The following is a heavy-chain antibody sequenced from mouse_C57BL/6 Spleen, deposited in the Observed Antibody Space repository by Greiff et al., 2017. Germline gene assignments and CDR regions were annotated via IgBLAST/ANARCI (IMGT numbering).Heavy chain of an antibody. CDR3: TTFSSPAWFAY. V-gene: IGHV14-1*01. D-gene: IGHD1-1*01. CDR1: GFNIKDYY. CDR2: IDPEDGDT. J-gene: IGHJ3*01. Sequence: EVQLQQSGAELVRPGASVKLSCTASGFNIKDYYMHWVKQRPEQGLEWIGRIDPEDGDTEYAPKFQGKATMTADTSSNTAYLQLSSLTSEDTAVYSCTTFSSPAWFAYWGQGTLVTVSA.